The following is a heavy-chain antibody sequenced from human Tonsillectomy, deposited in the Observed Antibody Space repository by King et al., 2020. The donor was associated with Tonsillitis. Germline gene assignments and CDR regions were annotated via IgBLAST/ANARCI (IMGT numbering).Heavy chain of an antibody. Sequence: VQLQQWGAGLLKPSETLSLTCAVYGGSFSGYYWSWNRQPPGKGLEWIGEINHSGSTNYNPSLKSQVTVSVDTSKNQFSLKLSSVTAADTAVYYCARSIGLANFDPWGQGTLVTVSS. CDR2: INHSGST. J-gene: IGHJ5*02. CDR1: GGSFSGYY. D-gene: IGHD6-6*01. CDR3: ARSIGLANFDP. V-gene: IGHV4-34*01.